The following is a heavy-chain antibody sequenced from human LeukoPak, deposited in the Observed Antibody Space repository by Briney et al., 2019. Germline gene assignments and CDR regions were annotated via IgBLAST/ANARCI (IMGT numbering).Heavy chain of an antibody. Sequence: AGGSLRLSCAASGFTFSSYSMNWVRQAPGKGLEWVSSISSSSSYIYYADSVKGRFTISRDNAKNSLYLQMNSLRAEDTAVYYCARVPNLYCSGGSCRRGAFDIWGQGTMVTVSS. J-gene: IGHJ3*02. CDR2: ISSSSSYI. CDR3: ARVPNLYCSGGSCRRGAFDI. CDR1: GFTFSSYS. D-gene: IGHD2-15*01. V-gene: IGHV3-21*01.